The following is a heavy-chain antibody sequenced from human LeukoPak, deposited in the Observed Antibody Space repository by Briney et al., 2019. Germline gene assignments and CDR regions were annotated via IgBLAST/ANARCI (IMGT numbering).Heavy chain of an antibody. CDR2: ISGDGGST. CDR1: GFNFDDYA. J-gene: IGHJ4*02. CDR3: ARESDSSGWYDY. Sequence: GGAPRLSCAAPGFNFDDYAIHWVRQAPGEGLEWVSLISGDGGSTFYADSVRGRFTISRDNSKNSLYLQMSSLRSEDTALYFCARESDSSGWYDYWGQGTLVTVSS. D-gene: IGHD6-19*01. V-gene: IGHV3-43*02.